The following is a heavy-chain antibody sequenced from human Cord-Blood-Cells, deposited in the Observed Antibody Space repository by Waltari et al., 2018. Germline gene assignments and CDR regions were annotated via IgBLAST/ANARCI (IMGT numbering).Heavy chain of an antibody. J-gene: IGHJ5*02. V-gene: IGHV1-69*01. CDR3: ARSWIAVAGVGWFDP. Sequence: VKVSCKASGGTFSSYAISWVRQAPGQGLEWMGGIIPIFGTANYAQKFQGRVTITADESTSTAYMELSSLRSEDTAVYYCARSWIAVAGVGWFDPWGQGTLVTVSS. CDR2: IIPIFGTA. D-gene: IGHD6-19*01. CDR1: GGTFSSYA.